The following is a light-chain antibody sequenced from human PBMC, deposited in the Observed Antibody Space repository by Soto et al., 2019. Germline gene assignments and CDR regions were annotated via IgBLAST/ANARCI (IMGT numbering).Light chain of an antibody. CDR3: QQYNGWPWT. J-gene: IGKJ1*01. V-gene: IGKV3-15*01. CDR2: VAS. CDR1: QTIGQK. Sequence: EIVLAQSPATLSVTPGERITLSCRATQTIGQKLAWYLQRPGQAPSLLMYVASTRPTDIPARFSGSVSGTEFTLTITGLQSEDFAVYYCQQYNGWPWTFGQGTKVEI.